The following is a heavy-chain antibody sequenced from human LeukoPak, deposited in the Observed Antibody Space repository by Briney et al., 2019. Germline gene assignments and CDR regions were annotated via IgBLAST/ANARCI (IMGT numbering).Heavy chain of an antibody. CDR1: GGSFSGYY. CDR3: ARDPGDYFDY. Sequence: SETLSLTCAVYGGSFSGYYWSWIRRPAGKGLEWIGRIYTSGSTNYNPSLKSRVAISVDTSKNQFSLKLSSVTAADTAVYYCARDPGDYFDYWGQGTLVTVSS. V-gene: IGHV4-4*07. CDR2: IYTSGST. J-gene: IGHJ4*02.